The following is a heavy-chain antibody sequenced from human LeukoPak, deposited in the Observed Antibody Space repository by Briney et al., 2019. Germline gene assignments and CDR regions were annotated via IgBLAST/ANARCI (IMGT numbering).Heavy chain of an antibody. J-gene: IGHJ4*02. CDR3: ASSAHYYDSNGPADY. CDR1: GGTFSSYA. Sequence: SVKVSCKTSGGTFSSYAINWVRQAPGQGLEWMGWFIYIYGSAVYAEKFQGRVTITTDGSSSTVYMKLSSLRSEDTAVYYCASSAHYYDSNGPADYWGQGTRVTVSS. CDR2: FIYIYGSA. V-gene: IGHV1-69*05. D-gene: IGHD3-22*01.